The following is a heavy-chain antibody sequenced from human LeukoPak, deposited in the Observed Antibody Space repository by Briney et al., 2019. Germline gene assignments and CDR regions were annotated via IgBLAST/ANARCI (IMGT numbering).Heavy chain of an antibody. CDR1: GFTFNNYA. Sequence: GGSLRLSCAASGFTFNNYAMNWVRQGPGKGLEWVSRIKSDGSETQYADSVKGRFTISRDNAHNTLYLQMTSLRPEDTAVYYCARVISYFDLWGQGALVTASS. J-gene: IGHJ4*02. D-gene: IGHD3/OR15-3a*01. CDR3: ARVISYFDL. V-gene: IGHV3-74*01. CDR2: IKSDGSET.